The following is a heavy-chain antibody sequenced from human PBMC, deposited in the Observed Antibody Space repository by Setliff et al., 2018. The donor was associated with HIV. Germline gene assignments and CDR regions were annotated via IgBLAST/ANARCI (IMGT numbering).Heavy chain of an antibody. J-gene: IGHJ5*02. D-gene: IGHD6-13*01. CDR3: ARDQGESTWSYWFDP. Sequence: KPSETLSLTCTVSGASVSSHYWTWIRQPAGKRLEWIGRVYPSGSVNYSPSFQSRVPMSIDTSKNQFSLTLTSVTAADTAVYYCARDQGESTWSYWFDPWGQGTQVTVSS. CDR1: GASVSSHY. V-gene: IGHV4-4*07. CDR2: VYPSGSV.